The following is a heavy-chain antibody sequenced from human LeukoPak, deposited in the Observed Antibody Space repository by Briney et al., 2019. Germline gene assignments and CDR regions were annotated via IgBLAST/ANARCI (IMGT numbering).Heavy chain of an antibody. CDR2: IYSGTNT. Sequence: GGSLRLSCAASGFTVTSNYMSWVRQPPGKGLEWVSVIYSGTNTYYADSVKGRFTISRDNSKNTLYLQMNSLRVEDTAVYYCARESSGCYFFYWGQGTLVTVSS. D-gene: IGHD1-26*01. V-gene: IGHV3-66*01. CDR1: GFTVTSNY. J-gene: IGHJ4*02. CDR3: ARESSGCYFFY.